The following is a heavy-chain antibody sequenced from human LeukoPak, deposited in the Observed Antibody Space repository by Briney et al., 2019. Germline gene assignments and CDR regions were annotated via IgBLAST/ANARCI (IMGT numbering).Heavy chain of an antibody. J-gene: IGHJ4*02. V-gene: IGHV1-2*02. D-gene: IGHD3-22*01. CDR3: AREVYDSSGRLITAFDY. CDR1: GYTFTGYY. CDR2: INPNSGGT. Sequence: ASVRVSCKASGYTFTGYYMHWVRQAPGQGLEWMGWINPNSGGTNYAQKFQGRVTMTRDTSISTAYMELSRLRSDDTAVYYCAREVYDSSGRLITAFDYWGQGTLVTASS.